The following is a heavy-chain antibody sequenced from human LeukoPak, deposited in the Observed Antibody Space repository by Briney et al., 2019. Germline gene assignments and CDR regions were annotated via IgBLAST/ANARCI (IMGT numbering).Heavy chain of an antibody. D-gene: IGHD2-21*02. CDR2: IGSSGGTI. Sequence: GGSLRLSCAASGFTFINHEINCVRQAPGKGLEWVSYIGSSGGTIYYADSVKGRFTISRDNAKNSLYLQMNSLRAEDTAVYYFVRDCGVTLFYYGMDVWGQGTTVTVSS. J-gene: IGHJ6*02. V-gene: IGHV3-48*03. CDR3: VRDCGVTLFYYGMDV. CDR1: GFTFINHE.